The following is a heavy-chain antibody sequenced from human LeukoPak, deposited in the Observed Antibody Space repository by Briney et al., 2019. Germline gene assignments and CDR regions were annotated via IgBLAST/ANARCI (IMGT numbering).Heavy chain of an antibody. CDR2: IYHSGSA. Sequence: SETLSLTCTVSGGFITSGDYWSWIRPPPGKGLEGIGYIYHSGSAYYNPSLKSPVNILVDTSKTQFSPKLTSVTAADTAVYYCARVPDYLSTWFAPWGQGTLVTVSS. J-gene: IGHJ5*02. V-gene: IGHV4-30-4*01. CDR3: ARVPDYLSTWFAP. D-gene: IGHD4-11*01. CDR1: GGFITSGDY.